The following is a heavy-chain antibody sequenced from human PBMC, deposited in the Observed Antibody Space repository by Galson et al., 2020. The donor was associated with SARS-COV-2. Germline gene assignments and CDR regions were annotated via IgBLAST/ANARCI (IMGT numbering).Heavy chain of an antibody. D-gene: IGHD2-21*02. CDR1: GYTFTDSF. Sequence: ASVKVSCKASGYTFTDSFIHWVRQAPGQGLEWMGWISPNSGATNYAQKFQGRVTMTSDTSINTAYMELSRLRSDDTAVYYCAKNAVSATANWFEPWGQGTLVTVSS. CDR3: AKNAVSATANWFEP. V-gene: IGHV1-2*02. J-gene: IGHJ5*02. CDR2: ISPNSGAT.